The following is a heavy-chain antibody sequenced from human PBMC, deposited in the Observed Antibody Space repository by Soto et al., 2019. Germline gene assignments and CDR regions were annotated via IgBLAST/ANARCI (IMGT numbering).Heavy chain of an antibody. Sequence: PGGSLRLSCAAPGFTLSSYAMSWVRQAPGXXLEWXSAISGSGGSTYYADSVKGRFTISRDNSKNTLYLQMNSLRAEDTAVYYCAKDRDVSSPSYYGMDVWGQGTTVTVSS. CDR3: AKDRDVSSPSYYGMDV. D-gene: IGHD6-6*01. V-gene: IGHV3-23*01. CDR1: GFTLSSYA. J-gene: IGHJ6*02. CDR2: ISGSGGST.